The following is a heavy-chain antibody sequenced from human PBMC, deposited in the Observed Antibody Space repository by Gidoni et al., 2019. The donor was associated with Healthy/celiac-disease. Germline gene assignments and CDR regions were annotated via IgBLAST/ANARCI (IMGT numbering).Heavy chain of an antibody. CDR3: ARQKGQWLAPFDY. CDR1: GGSISSSSYY. D-gene: IGHD6-19*01. J-gene: IGHJ4*02. V-gene: IGHV4-39*01. Sequence: QLQLQESGPGLVKPSETLSLTCTVSGGSISSSSYYWGWIRQPPGKGLEWIGSMYYSGSTRYNPSLKSRVTTSVDTSKSQFPLKLSSVTAADTAVYYCARQKGQWLAPFDYWGQGTLVTVSS. CDR2: MYYSGST.